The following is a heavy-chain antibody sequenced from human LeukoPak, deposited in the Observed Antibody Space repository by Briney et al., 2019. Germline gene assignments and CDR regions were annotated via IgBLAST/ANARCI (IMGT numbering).Heavy chain of an antibody. D-gene: IGHD6-13*01. J-gene: IGHJ4*02. V-gene: IGHV1-18*04. Sequence: ASVKVSCKASGYAFNNYGLSWVRQAPGQGLEWMGCISDYNGNTKYAQKLQGRVTMTTDTPTSTAYMELRSLRSDDTAVYYCARGYTSSAYYFDYWGQGTLVTVSS. CDR3: ARGYTSSAYYFDY. CDR1: GYAFNNYG. CDR2: ISDYNGNT.